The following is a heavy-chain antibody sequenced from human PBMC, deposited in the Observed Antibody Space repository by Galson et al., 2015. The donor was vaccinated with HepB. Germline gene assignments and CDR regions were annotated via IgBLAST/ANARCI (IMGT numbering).Heavy chain of an antibody. CDR3: AKDGDHSSSWYYNYYYGMDV. D-gene: IGHD6-13*01. CDR1: GFTFSSYA. J-gene: IGHJ6*02. Sequence: SLRLSCAASGFTFSSYAMSWVRQAPGKGLEWVSAISGSGGSTYYADSVKGRFTISRDNSKNTLYLQMNSLRAEDTAVYYCAKDGDHSSSWYYNYYYGMDVWGQGTTVTVSS. V-gene: IGHV3-23*01. CDR2: ISGSGGST.